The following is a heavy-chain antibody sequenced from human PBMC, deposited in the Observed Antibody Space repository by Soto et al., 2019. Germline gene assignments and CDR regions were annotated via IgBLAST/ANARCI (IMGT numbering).Heavy chain of an antibody. J-gene: IGHJ4*02. CDR2: LDYFGIP. CDR3: ARSKRWDASRAADD. Sequence: SETLSLTCTVCGDSISGYFWHWIRQLPGKGLEWMGYLDYFGIPKYNPSLESRVTISADTSKNQFSLRLSSVTAADTAVYYCARSKRWDASRAADDWGQGTLVTVSS. V-gene: IGHV4-59*01. CDR1: GDSISGYF. D-gene: IGHD6-6*01.